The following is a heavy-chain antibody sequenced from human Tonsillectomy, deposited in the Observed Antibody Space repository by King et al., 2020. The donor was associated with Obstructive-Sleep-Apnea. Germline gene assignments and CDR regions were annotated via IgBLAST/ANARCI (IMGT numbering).Heavy chain of an antibody. CDR1: GYTFASHD. Sequence: VQLVESGAEVRKPGASVRVSCKASGYTFASHDINWVRQTSGRGLEWMGWMNPHSGKAGYAQKFQGRVTLTRDTSTRTADMELSGLRSDDTAIYYCARVIYNGLTGFDFWGQGTLVAVSS. CDR3: ARVIYNGLTGFDF. CDR2: MNPHSGKA. J-gene: IGHJ4*02. D-gene: IGHD1-1*01. V-gene: IGHV1-8*01.